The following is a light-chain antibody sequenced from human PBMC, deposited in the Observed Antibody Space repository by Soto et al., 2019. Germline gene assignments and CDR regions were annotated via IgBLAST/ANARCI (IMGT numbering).Light chain of an antibody. V-gene: IGKV1-6*01. J-gene: IGKJ2*01. CDR3: QQYDTYFRYT. CDR1: QGIRND. Sequence: AIQMTQSPSSLSASVGDRVTITCRASQGIRNDLGWYQQKPGKAPKLLIYAASSLQSGVPSRFSGSGSGTDFTLTISSLQPEDFANYYCQQYDTYFRYTFGQGTKLDIK. CDR2: AAS.